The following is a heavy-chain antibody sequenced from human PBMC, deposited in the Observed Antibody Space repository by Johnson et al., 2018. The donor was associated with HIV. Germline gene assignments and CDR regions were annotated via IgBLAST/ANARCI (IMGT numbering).Heavy chain of an antibody. CDR3: ARSVHDYSDYLWGRDAFDI. V-gene: IGHV3-30*04. J-gene: IGHJ3*02. Sequence: QVQLVESGGGVVQPGRSLRLSCAASGFAFSGYDLHWVRQAPGKGLEWVALISYDGTKKYSAGSVKGRFTISRDNSKNTLYLQMNKLRLGDTAVYYCARSVHDYSDYLWGRDAFDIWGQGTMVIVSS. CDR2: ISYDGTKK. D-gene: IGHD4-11*01. CDR1: GFAFSGYD.